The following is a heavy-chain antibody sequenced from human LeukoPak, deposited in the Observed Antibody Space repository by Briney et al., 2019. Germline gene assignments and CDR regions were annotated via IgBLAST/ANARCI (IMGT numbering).Heavy chain of an antibody. CDR1: GGSFSGYY. Sequence: SETLSLTCAVYGGSFSGYYWSWIRQPPGKGLEWIGEINHSGSTNYNPSLKSRVTISVDTSKNQFSLKLSSVTAADTAVYYCARGRKRAVLDPWGQGTLVTVSS. V-gene: IGHV4-34*01. CDR2: INHSGST. D-gene: IGHD6-19*01. CDR3: ARGRKRAVLDP. J-gene: IGHJ5*02.